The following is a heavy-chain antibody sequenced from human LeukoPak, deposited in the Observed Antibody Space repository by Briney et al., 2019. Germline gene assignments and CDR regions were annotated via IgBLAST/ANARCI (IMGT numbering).Heavy chain of an antibody. CDR2: IYYSGST. CDR1: GGSFSGYY. V-gene: IGHV4-59*01. CDR3: ARERIAAAGTPFFDP. Sequence: SETLSLTCAVYGGSFSGYYWTWIRQPPGKGLEWIGYIYYSGSTNYNPSLKSRVTISVDTSKNQFSLKLSSVTAADTAVYFCARERIAAAGTPFFDPWGQGTLVTVSS. D-gene: IGHD6-13*01. J-gene: IGHJ5*02.